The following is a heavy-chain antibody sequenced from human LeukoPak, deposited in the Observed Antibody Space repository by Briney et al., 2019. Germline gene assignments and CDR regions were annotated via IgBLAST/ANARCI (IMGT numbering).Heavy chain of an antibody. J-gene: IGHJ4*02. CDR3: ARRPAAGSEWYFDH. V-gene: IGHV3-20*04. CDR2: SSWNGGRK. CDR1: GCTLHDQG. Sequence: GGALRLSCVASGCTLHDQGMSWVGQARGKGVEGVSGSSWNGGRKEYVDSVKGRLTISREDAKKSLYLQMNSLRVADTALYYCARRPAAGSEWYFDHWGQGILVTVSS. D-gene: IGHD6-13*01.